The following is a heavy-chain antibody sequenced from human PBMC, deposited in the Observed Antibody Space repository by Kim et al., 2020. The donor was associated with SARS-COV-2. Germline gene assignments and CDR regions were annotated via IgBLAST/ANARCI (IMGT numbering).Heavy chain of an antibody. V-gene: IGHV3-21*01. Sequence: GGSLRLSCAASGFTFSSYSMNWVRQAPGKGLEWVSSISSSSSYIYYAESVKGRFTISRDNAKNSLYLQMTSLRADDTALYYCARDKEMVDYWGQGTLVTVSS. CDR2: ISSSSSYI. J-gene: IGHJ4*02. CDR1: GFTFSSYS. CDR3: ARDKEMVDY.